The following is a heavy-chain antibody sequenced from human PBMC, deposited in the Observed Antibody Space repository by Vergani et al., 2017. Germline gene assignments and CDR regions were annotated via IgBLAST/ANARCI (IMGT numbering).Heavy chain of an antibody. J-gene: IGHJ4*02. D-gene: IGHD3-3*01. CDR3: TTATTGHIDYDFWSGYYYNWNDYRN. V-gene: IGHV3-23*01. Sequence: EMQLLESGGGLEQPGGSLRLSCAASGFTFSSYAMSWVRQTPGKGLEWIARVDGNIDNTDRTFYADSVRGRFTISRDNSKNTIFLQMNSMRAEDTAVYYCTTATTGHIDYDFWSGYYYNWNDYRNWGQGTLVIVSS. CDR2: NIDNTDRT. CDR1: GFTFSSYA.